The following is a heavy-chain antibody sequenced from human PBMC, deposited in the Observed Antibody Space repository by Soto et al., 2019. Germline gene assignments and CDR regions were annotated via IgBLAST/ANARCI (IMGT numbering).Heavy chain of an antibody. Sequence: PSETLSLTCTFSGCSLSSNYLNLLRPPPGKGLEWIGYIYYSGSANYHPSLKSRVTISVDTSMNQFALRLSPMIAAVMAVYYFQRVDGTGGICFPFGFRGQGILVTGSS. J-gene: IGHJ4*01. V-gene: IGHV4-59*01. CDR2: IYYSGSA. CDR1: GCSLSSNY. CDR3: QRVDGTGGICFPFGF. D-gene: IGHD2-15*01.